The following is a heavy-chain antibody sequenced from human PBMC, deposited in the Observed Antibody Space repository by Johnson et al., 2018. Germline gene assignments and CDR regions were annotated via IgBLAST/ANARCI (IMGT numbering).Heavy chain of an antibody. CDR1: GGTFSSYA. V-gene: IGHV1-69*01. CDR2: IIPLFGTA. Sequence: LVQSGAEVKKPGSSVKVSCKASGGTFSSYAISWVRQAPGQGLEWMGGIIPLFGTANYGHDFQGRFTITADESTSTAYIELNSLRSEETAMYYCARHYCRRTNCFVRGAIRYYYYELDVWGQGTTVTVSS. J-gene: IGHJ6*02. CDR3: ARHYCRRTNCFVRGAIRYYYYELDV. D-gene: IGHD2-2*01.